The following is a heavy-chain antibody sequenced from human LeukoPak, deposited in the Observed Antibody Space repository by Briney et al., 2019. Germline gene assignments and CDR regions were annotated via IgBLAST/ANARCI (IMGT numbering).Heavy chain of an antibody. CDR1: GFTFSDYY. CDR2: ISSSGSTI. Sequence: GGSLRLSCAASGFTFSDYYMSWIRQAPGKGLEWVSYISSSGSTIYYADSVKGRFTISRDNAKKSLYLQMNSLRAEDTAVYYCARDLGQYYDTSDNWFDPWGQGTLVTVSS. CDR3: ARDLGQYYDTSDNWFDP. D-gene: IGHD3-22*01. V-gene: IGHV3-11*04. J-gene: IGHJ5*02.